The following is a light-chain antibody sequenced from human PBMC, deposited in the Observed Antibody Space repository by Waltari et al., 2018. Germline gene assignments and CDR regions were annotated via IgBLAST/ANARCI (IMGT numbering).Light chain of an antibody. CDR3: LSPETRGSWV. Sequence: SYELTQSPSVSLSPGQTARITCSGDALPKKYAYWYTTKPGQAPGLIIFKDRERPSGIPERFSGSTSGTTVTLTITGVQAEDEADYYCLSPETRGSWVFGGGTKLTVL. CDR1: ALPKKY. CDR2: KDR. J-gene: IGLJ2*01. V-gene: IGLV3-25*03.